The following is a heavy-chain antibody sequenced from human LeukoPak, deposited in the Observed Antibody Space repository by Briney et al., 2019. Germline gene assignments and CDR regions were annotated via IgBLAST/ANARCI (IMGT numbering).Heavy chain of an antibody. J-gene: IGHJ1*01. CDR1: GYTFTGYY. CDR3: ARDSGSSGWYRHPFQH. CDR2: INPNSGGT. V-gene: IGHV1-2*02. Sequence: EASVKVSCKASGYTFTGYYMHWVRQAPGQGLEWMGWINPNSGGTNYAQKFQGRVTMTRDTSIGTAYMELSRLRSDDTAVYYCARDSGSSGWYRHPFQHWGQGTLVTVSS. D-gene: IGHD6-19*01.